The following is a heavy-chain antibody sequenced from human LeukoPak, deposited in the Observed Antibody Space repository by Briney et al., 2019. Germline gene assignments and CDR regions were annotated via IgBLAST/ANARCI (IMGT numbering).Heavy chain of an antibody. J-gene: IGHJ4*02. CDR2: ISGSGLTT. V-gene: IGHV3-23*01. Sequence: TGGSLRLSCAASGFTFSSYAMSWVRQVPGKGLEWVSGISGSGLTTFSADSLMGRFTISRDNSENTLFLQMNGLRAEDTAIYYCATDGKYDSSGYFYDGYFDSWGQGTLVTVSS. CDR1: GFTFSSYA. D-gene: IGHD3-22*01. CDR3: ATDGKYDSSGYFYDGYFDS.